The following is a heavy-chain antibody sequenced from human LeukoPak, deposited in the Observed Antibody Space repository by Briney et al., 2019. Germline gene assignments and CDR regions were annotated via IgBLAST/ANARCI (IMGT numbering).Heavy chain of an antibody. J-gene: IGHJ5*02. V-gene: IGHV4-39*01. Sequence: SETLSLSCIVSGGSISSSTSYWGWIRQPPGKGLEWIGSISYSGSTYYNPSLKSRVTISRDTSNNQSSLRLISVTAADTAVYYCATTPTWGQGTLVTVSS. CDR1: GGSISSSTSY. CDR3: ATTPT. CDR2: ISYSGST.